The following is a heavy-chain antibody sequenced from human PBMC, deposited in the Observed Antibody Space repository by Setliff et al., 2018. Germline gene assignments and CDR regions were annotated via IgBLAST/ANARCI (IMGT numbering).Heavy chain of an antibody. CDR2: ISGYTGNT. CDR1: GYAFSNYG. Sequence: ASVKVSCKASGYAFSNYGIAWVRQAPGQGLEWMGWISGYTGNTYYAQKFQGRVSMTTDTSTDTAYMELRSLRSDDTAVYYCERLVRYCTSSACQRTSDGDFWGQGTQVTSPQ. D-gene: IGHD2-8*01. CDR3: ERLVRYCTSSACQRTSDGDF. J-gene: IGHJ4*02. V-gene: IGHV1-18*04.